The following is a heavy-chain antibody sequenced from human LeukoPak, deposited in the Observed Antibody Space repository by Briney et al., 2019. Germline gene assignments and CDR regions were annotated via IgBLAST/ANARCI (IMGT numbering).Heavy chain of an antibody. CDR2: IYYSGST. V-gene: IGHV4-59*01. D-gene: IGHD3-3*01. CDR1: GGSIGSYY. J-gene: IGHJ4*02. CDR3: ARVGAHYDFWSGYYSEYYFDY. Sequence: SETLSLTCTVSGGSIGSYYWSWIRQPPGKGLEWIGYIYYSGSTNYNPSLKSRVTISVDTSKNQFSLKLSSVTAADTAVYYCARVGAHYDFWSGYYSEYYFDYWGQGTLVTVSS.